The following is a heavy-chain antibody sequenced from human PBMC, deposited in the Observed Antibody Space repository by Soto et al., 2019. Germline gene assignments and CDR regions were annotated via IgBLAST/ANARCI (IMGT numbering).Heavy chain of an antibody. CDR3: TKGYAMDV. V-gene: IGHV1-8*01. CDR2: MNINRGNT. CDR1: GNTFPNYD. J-gene: IGHJ6*02. Sequence: QVQLVQSGAEVKKPGASVKVSCKASGNTFPNYDINWVRQATGQGLEWMGWMNINRGNTGYAQKFXGXVXXTRNTSMSTAYMELSSLRSDDTALYYCTKGYAMDVWGQGTTVIVSS.